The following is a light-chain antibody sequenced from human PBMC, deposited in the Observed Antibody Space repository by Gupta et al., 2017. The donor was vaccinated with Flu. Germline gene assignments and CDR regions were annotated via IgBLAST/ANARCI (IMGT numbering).Light chain of an antibody. V-gene: IGLV2-8*01. J-gene: IGLJ3*02. CDR1: SSDVGGYNY. CDR2: EVS. CDR3: SSYAGSNNSKWV. Sequence: QSALTQPPSASGSPGQSVTISCTGTSSDVGGYNYVSWYQQHPGKAPKLMIYEVSKRPSGVPERVSGSKSGNTAALTVSGLQAEDEADYYCSSYAGSNNSKWVLGGGTKLTVL.